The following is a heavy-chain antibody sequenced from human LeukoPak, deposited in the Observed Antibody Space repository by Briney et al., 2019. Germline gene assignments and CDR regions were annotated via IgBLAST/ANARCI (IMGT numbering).Heavy chain of an antibody. D-gene: IGHD3-10*01. V-gene: IGHV3-21*04. Sequence: PGGSLRLSCAASGFTFRTYSMNWVRQAPGKGLEWVSSISSTSRYIYHSDSVKGRFTVSRDDAKNSLYLQMNSLRAEDTAVYYCARAGAGSGSYYNLPPDAFDIWGQGTMVTVSS. CDR2: ISSTSRYI. J-gene: IGHJ3*02. CDR3: ARAGAGSGSYYNLPPDAFDI. CDR1: GFTFRTYS.